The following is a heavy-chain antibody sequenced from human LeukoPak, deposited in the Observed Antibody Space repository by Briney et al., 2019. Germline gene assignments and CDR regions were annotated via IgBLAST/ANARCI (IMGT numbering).Heavy chain of an antibody. Sequence: ASVKVSCKASRYTFTGYYMHWVRQAPGQGLEWMGWINPHSGDTNYAQKFQGRVTMTRDTSTSTAYMEVSRLRSYDTAVYYCAKDMRTRGYSGYDCFDYWGQGTLVTVSS. CDR1: RYTFTGYY. CDR3: AKDMRTRGYSGYDCFDY. V-gene: IGHV1-2*02. CDR2: INPHSGDT. J-gene: IGHJ4*02. D-gene: IGHD5-12*01.